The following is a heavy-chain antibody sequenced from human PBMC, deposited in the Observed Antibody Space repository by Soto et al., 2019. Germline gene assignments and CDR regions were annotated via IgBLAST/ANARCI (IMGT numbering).Heavy chain of an antibody. D-gene: IGHD2-2*01. CDR2: IIPISGTA. CDR1: GGTFSSHA. Sequence: QVQLVQSGAEVKKPGSSVKVSCKASGGTFSSHAISWVRQATGQGLEWMGGIIPISGTANYAQKFQGRVTITADESTSTAYMELSSLRSEDTAVYYCARSQGSSTSLEIYYYYYYGMDVWGQGTTVTVSS. V-gene: IGHV1-69*01. CDR3: ARSQGSSTSLEIYYYYYYGMDV. J-gene: IGHJ6*02.